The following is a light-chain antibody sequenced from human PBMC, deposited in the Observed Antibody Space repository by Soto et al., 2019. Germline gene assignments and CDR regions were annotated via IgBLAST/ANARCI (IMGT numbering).Light chain of an antibody. Sequence: EIVLTQSPATLSLSPGERSTFSFSSSQSVSSDLVWYQHKPGQAPRLLIYDASNRATGIPARFSGSGSGTDFTLTISSLEPEDFAVYYCQQRSNWPPITFGQGTRLEIK. CDR1: QSVSSD. V-gene: IGKV3-11*01. CDR3: QQRSNWPPIT. J-gene: IGKJ5*01. CDR2: DAS.